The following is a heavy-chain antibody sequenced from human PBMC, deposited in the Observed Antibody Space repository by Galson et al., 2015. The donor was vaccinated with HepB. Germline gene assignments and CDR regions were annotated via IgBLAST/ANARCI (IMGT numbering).Heavy chain of an antibody. CDR3: ATSRSAYPNDAFDI. V-gene: IGHV5-10-1*01. CDR1: GYSFTSYW. Sequence: AEVKKPGESLRISCKGSGYSFTSYWISWVRQRPGKGLEWMGRIDPSDSYTKYSPSFQGHVTISTDKSISTAYLQWSSLKASDTAMYYCATSRSAYPNDAFDIWGQGTMVTVSS. D-gene: IGHD3-16*01. CDR2: IDPSDSYT. J-gene: IGHJ3*02.